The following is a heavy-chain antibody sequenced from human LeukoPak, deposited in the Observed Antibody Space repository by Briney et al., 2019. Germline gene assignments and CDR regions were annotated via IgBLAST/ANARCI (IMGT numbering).Heavy chain of an antibody. D-gene: IGHD3-22*01. CDR2: IYYSGST. CDR3: ARGSSGYSFSPFDY. V-gene: IGHV4-31*03. CDR1: GGSISSGGYY. J-gene: IGHJ4*02. Sequence: SETLSLTCTVSGGSISSGGYYWSWIRQHPGKGLEWIGYIYYSGSTYYNPSLKRRVTISVDTSKNQFSLKLSSVTAADTAVYYCARGSSGYSFSPFDYWGQGTLVTVSS.